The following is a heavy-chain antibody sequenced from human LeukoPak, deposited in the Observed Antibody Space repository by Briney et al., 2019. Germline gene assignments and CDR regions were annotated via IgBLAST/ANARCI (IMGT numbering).Heavy chain of an antibody. D-gene: IGHD3-10*01. V-gene: IGHV3-30*02. CDR3: AKERLWFGELFPDY. CDR1: GLTFSSYG. CDR2: IRYDGSNK. Sequence: GGSLRLSCAASGLTFSSYGMHWVRQAPGKGLEWVALIRYDGSNKYYADSVKGRFTISRDNSKNTLYLQMNSLRAEDTAVYYCAKERLWFGELFPDYWGQGTLVTVSS. J-gene: IGHJ4*02.